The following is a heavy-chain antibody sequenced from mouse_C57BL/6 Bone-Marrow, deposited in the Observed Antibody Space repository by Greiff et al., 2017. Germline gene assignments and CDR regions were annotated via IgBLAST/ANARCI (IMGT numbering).Heavy chain of an antibody. D-gene: IGHD2-4*01. CDR3: ARIYYDPAMDY. J-gene: IGHJ4*01. CDR1: GYAFSSYW. Sequence: VQLQQSGAELVKPGASVKISCKASGYAFSSYWMNWVKQRPGKGLEWIGQIYPGDGDTNYNGKFKGKATLTADKSSSTAYMQLSSLTSEDSAVYFCARIYYDPAMDYWGQGTSVTVSS. CDR2: IYPGDGDT. V-gene: IGHV1-80*01.